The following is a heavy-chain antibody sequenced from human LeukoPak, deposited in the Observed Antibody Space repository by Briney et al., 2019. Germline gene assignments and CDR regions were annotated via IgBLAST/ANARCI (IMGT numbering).Heavy chain of an antibody. CDR3: AKATPEELTEYYFDS. Sequence: ASVKVSCKASGYTFTSYGISWVRQAPGQGLEWMGWISAYNGNTNYAQKLQGRVTMTTDTSTSTAYMELRSLRTEDTALYYCAKATPEELTEYYFDSWGQGTLVTVSS. CDR1: GYTFTSYG. V-gene: IGHV1-18*01. CDR2: ISAYNGNT. D-gene: IGHD7-27*01. J-gene: IGHJ4*02.